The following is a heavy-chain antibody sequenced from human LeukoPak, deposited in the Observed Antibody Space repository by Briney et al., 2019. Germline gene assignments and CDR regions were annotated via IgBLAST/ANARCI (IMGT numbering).Heavy chain of an antibody. CDR1: GDSISEHY. CDR3: ARRSGDTNWYFDL. D-gene: IGHD2-21*02. J-gene: IGHJ2*01. CDR2: IYYSGST. Sequence: SETLSLTCTVSGDSISEHYWSWIRQPPGKGLEWIGYIYYSGSTNYNPSLKSRVTISVDTSKNQFSLKLSSVTAADTAVYYCARRSGDTNWYFDLWGRGTLVTVSS. V-gene: IGHV4-59*08.